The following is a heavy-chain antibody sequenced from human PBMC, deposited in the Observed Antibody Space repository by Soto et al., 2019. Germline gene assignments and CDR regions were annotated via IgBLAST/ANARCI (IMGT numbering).Heavy chain of an antibody. D-gene: IGHD3-3*01. V-gene: IGHV1-58*01. CDR2: IVVGSGNT. CDR3: AAGLDFWSGYRSYGMDV. J-gene: IGHJ6*02. CDR1: GFTFTSSA. Sequence: ASVKVSCKASGFTFTSSAVQWVRQARGQRLEWIGWIVVGSGNTNYAQKFQERVTITRDMSTSTAYMELSSLRSEDTAVYYCAAGLDFWSGYRSYGMDVWGQGTTVTVSS.